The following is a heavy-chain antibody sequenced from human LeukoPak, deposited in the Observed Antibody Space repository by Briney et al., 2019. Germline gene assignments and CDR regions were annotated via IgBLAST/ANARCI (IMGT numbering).Heavy chain of an antibody. CDR2: INHSGST. Sequence: SETLSLTCAVYGGSFSGYYRSWIRQPPGKELEWIGEINHSGSTNYNPSLKSRVTISVDTSKNQFSLKLSSVTAADTAVYYCARANIRRYCSGGSCYVRSGSFDIWGQGTMVTVSS. D-gene: IGHD2-15*01. V-gene: IGHV4-34*01. J-gene: IGHJ3*02. CDR1: GGSFSGYY. CDR3: ARANIRRYCSGGSCYVRSGSFDI.